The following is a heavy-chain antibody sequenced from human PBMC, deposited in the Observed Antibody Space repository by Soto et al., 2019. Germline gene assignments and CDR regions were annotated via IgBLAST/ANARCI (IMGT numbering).Heavy chain of an antibody. D-gene: IGHD4-17*01. J-gene: IGHJ4*02. CDR2: INPSGTT. CDR1: GGSFSGYY. Sequence: QVQLQQWGAGLLKPSETLSLTCAVYGGSFSGYYWSWIRQPPGKGLEWIGEINPSGTTNYTPSLKSLGTMSGDTPKNQFSLKMTSVTAADTAVYYCAGGRDGGAAIWGQGTLVTVSS. CDR3: AGGRDGGAAI. V-gene: IGHV4-34*01.